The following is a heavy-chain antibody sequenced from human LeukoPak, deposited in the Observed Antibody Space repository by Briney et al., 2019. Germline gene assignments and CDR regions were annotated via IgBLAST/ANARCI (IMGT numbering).Heavy chain of an antibody. Sequence: SETLSVIWTGFSGSISGYHCTWIRQPAGEGLEWIGPVSATGLAYYNPSLVRRATIPLDTPNNRFSLTATSLPAAHTAVYLCARGTDRAPISGYYSFVYSGQGTLVSVSS. CDR2: VSATGLA. V-gene: IGHV4-4*07. J-gene: IGHJ4*02. CDR1: SGSISGYH. CDR3: ARGTDRAPISGYYSFVY. D-gene: IGHD5-12*01.